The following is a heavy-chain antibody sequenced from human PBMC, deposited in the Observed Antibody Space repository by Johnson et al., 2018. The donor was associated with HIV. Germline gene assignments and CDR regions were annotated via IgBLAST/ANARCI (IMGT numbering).Heavy chain of an antibody. CDR3: AKDLVVINVRYAFHI. CDR2: ISWNSDDI. J-gene: IGHJ3*02. Sequence: VQLVESGGGVVQPGRSLRLSCAASGFTFEDYAMYWVRQAPGKGLEWVSGISWNSDDIDYADSVKGRFTISRDNAKNSLYLQMNTLRPEDTALYYCAKDLVVINVRYAFHIWGQGTMVTVS. D-gene: IGHD3-22*01. CDR1: GFTFEDYA. V-gene: IGHV3-9*01.